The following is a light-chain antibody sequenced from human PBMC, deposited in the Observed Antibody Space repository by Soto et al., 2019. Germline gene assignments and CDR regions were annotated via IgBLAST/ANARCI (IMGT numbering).Light chain of an antibody. Sequence: EIVLTQSPGTLSLSPGDRVTLSCRASQSVSSNYLAWYQQKPGQAPRLVIYATSSRATGIPDRFSGSGSGTDFTLTISRLEPEDFAMYYCQQYGDYHSPRYSFGQGTRLEI. CDR2: ATS. V-gene: IGKV3-20*01. CDR1: QSVSSNY. J-gene: IGKJ2*03. CDR3: QQYGDYHSPRYS.